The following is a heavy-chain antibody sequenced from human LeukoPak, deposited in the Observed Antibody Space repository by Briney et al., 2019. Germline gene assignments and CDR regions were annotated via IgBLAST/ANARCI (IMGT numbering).Heavy chain of an antibody. V-gene: IGHV3-30*04. D-gene: IGHD5-18*01. CDR3: ARDAVDTANAV. CDR2: ISYHARDQ. J-gene: IGHJ6*02. CDR1: GFTFSSYA. Sequence: GGCLRLSCAASGFTFSSYAMHWVRQAPGKGLEWLTVISYHARDQFYADSVKGRFTISRDNSKNTLYLQMNSLRAEDTAVYYCARDAVDTANAVWGQGTTVTVSS.